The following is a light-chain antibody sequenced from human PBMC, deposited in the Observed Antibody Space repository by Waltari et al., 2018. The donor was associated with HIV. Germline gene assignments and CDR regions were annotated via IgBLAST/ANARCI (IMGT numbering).Light chain of an antibody. J-gene: IGLJ3*02. CDR1: ALPKQY. Sequence: SYELTQPPSVSVSPGQTARITCSGDALPKQYAYWYQQRPGQAPVLVIYKDTERPSGIPERSSGSSSGTTATLTIIGVQAQDEADYHCQSADSNASLWVFGGGTKLTVL. CDR2: KDT. CDR3: QSADSNASLWV. V-gene: IGLV3-25*03.